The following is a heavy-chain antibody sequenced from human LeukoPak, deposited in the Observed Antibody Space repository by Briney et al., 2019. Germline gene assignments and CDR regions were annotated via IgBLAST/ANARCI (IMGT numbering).Heavy chain of an antibody. CDR2: IYTYDSDT. V-gene: IGHV5-51*01. J-gene: IGHJ4*02. D-gene: IGHD3-10*01. CDR1: GFTFSSFY. CDR3: ARRRGGSGAYYVDY. Sequence: GESLKISCKGSGFTFSSFYSGWVRQMPGKGLEWMGIIYTYDSDTRYGPSFQGQVTISVDMSISTAYLQWNSLKASDTAIYYCARRRGGSGAYYVDYWGQGTLVTVSS.